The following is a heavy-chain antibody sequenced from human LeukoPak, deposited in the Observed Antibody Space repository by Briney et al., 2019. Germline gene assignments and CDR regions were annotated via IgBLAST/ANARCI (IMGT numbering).Heavy chain of an antibody. V-gene: IGHV3-23*01. D-gene: IGHD1-20*01. CDR1: GSTFSSYA. CDR3: AKVGVRYLLYGMDV. CDR2: ISGSGGST. J-gene: IGHJ6*02. Sequence: PGGSLRLSCAASGSTFSSYAMSWVRQAPGKGLEWVSAISGSGGSTYYADSVKGRFTISRDNSKNTLYLQMNSLRAEDTAVYYCAKVGVRYLLYGMDVWGQGTTVTVSS.